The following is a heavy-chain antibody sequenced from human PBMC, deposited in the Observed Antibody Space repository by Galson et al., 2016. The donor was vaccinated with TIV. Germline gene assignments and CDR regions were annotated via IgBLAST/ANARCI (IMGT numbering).Heavy chain of an antibody. D-gene: IGHD5-18*01. Sequence: SGGTFITHPINWVRQAPGQGLEWMGGIIPMFGTANYAQKFQGRVTITADESTSKVYMELSSLRSEDTAMYYCTKDRNTAMDTYHQYYGMDVWGQGTTVTVSS. CDR1: GGTFITHP. J-gene: IGHJ6*02. CDR2: IIPMFGTA. CDR3: TKDRNTAMDTYHQYYGMDV. V-gene: IGHV1-69*01.